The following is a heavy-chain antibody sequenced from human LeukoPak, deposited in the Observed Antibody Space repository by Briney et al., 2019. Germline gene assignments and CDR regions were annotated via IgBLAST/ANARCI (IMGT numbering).Heavy chain of an antibody. J-gene: IGHJ4*02. V-gene: IGHV1-2*02. CDR2: INPNSGGT. CDR1: GYTFTGYY. CDR3: ARDLFGIVVVPAAMGY. Sequence: GASVKVSFKASGYTFTGYYMHWVRQAPGQGLEWMGWINPNSGGTNYVQKFQGRVTMTRDTSISTAYMELSRLRSDDTAVYYCARDLFGIVVVPAAMGYWGQGTLVTVSS. D-gene: IGHD2-2*01.